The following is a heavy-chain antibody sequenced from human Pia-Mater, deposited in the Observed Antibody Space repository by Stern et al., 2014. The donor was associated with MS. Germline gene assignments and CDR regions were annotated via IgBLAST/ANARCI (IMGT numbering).Heavy chain of an antibody. CDR2: ITTSDGDT. V-gene: IGHV1-46*04. D-gene: IGHD1-1*01. CDR3: ARQRTTGNMDFDY. J-gene: IGHJ4*02. CDR1: GDTFITYY. Sequence: DQLVESGAEVKKPVAWVNISCVTSGDTFITYYVHWVRQAPGPGLECMGIITTSDGDTSHTRTLQDRRTVTRDTSASTVYLKLSSLKSEDTAVYYCARQRTTGNMDFDYWGQGTLVTVSS.